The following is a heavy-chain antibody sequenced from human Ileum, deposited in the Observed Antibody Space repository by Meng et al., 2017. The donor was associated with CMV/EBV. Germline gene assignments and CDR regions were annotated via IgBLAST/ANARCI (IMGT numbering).Heavy chain of an antibody. CDR3: ARGRGEGLRHNDGFQI. J-gene: IGHJ3*02. Sequence: SETLSLTCAVYGGSFSGYYWSWIRQPPGKGLEWIGEVTHSGLTNYNPSLKSRVTISVDTSKNQFSLNLSSVTAADTSVYYCARGRGEGLRHNDGFQIWGQGTMVTVSS. CDR1: GGSFSGYY. V-gene: IGHV4-34*01. CDR2: VTHSGLT. D-gene: IGHD3-16*01.